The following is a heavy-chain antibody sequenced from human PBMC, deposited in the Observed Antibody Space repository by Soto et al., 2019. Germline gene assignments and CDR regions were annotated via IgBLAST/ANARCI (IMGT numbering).Heavy chain of an antibody. CDR1: GFTFSDFG. V-gene: IGHV3-30*19. Sequence: GGSLRLSCVVSGFTFSDFGMHWVRQSPGEGLAWVASISKDGLDRYYSESVKGRFTISRDDSKNTVFLQMNSLKVEDTAAYFCASPREGQWLVFDHWGQRTLVTVSS. J-gene: IGHJ4*02. D-gene: IGHD6-19*01. CDR3: ASPREGQWLVFDH. CDR2: ISKDGLDR.